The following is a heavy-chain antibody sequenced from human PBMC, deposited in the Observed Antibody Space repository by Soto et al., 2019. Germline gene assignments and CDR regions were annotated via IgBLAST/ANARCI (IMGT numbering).Heavy chain of an antibody. J-gene: IGHJ3*01. Sequence: GGSLKLSCAASGFNFSSYAMSWVRQAPGKGLEWVSAISGSGGTTYYADSVKGRFTISGDNSKNTLHLQMNSLRAEDTAVYYCAKSQVSCGYYGYDVFYFWGQGTIV. CDR3: AKSQVSCGYYGYDVFYF. CDR2: ISGSGGTT. V-gene: IGHV3-23*01. D-gene: IGHD3-22*01. CDR1: GFNFSSYA.